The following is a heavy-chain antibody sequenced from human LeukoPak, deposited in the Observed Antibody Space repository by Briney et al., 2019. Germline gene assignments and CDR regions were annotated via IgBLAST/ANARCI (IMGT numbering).Heavy chain of an antibody. V-gene: IGHV4-39*07. Sequence: PSETLSLTCTVSGGSISSSSYYWGWIRQPPGKGLEWIGSIYYSGSTYYNPSLKSRVTISVDTSKNQFSLKLSSVTAADTAVYYCARWESSSWSPLSAFDIWGQGTMVTVSS. CDR1: GGSISSSSYY. J-gene: IGHJ3*02. D-gene: IGHD6-13*01. CDR3: ARWESSSWSPLSAFDI. CDR2: IYYSGST.